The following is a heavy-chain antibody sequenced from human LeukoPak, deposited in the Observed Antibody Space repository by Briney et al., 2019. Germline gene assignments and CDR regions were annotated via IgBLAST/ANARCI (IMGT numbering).Heavy chain of an antibody. J-gene: IGHJ5*02. CDR2: IYYSGST. CDR3: ARPLGITGTDWFDP. V-gene: IGHV4-39*01. Sequence: PSETLSLTCTVSGGSISSYYWGWIRQPPGKGLEWIGSIYYSGSTYYNPSLKSRVTISVDTSKNQFSLKLSSVTAADTAVYYCARPLGITGTDWFDPWGQGTLVTVSS. CDR1: GGSISSYY. D-gene: IGHD1-20*01.